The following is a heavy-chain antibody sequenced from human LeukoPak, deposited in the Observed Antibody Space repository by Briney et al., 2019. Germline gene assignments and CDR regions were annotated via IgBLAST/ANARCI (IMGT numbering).Heavy chain of an antibody. J-gene: IGHJ6*02. Sequence: PSQTLSLTCTVSGGSISSGSYYWSWIRQPAGKGLEWIGRIYTSGSTNYNPSLNSRVTISVDTSKNQFSLKLSSVTAADTAVYYCARDNHSNYGMDVWGQGTTVTVSS. V-gene: IGHV4-61*02. CDR2: IYTSGST. D-gene: IGHD2-15*01. CDR1: GGSISSGSYY. CDR3: ARDNHSNYGMDV.